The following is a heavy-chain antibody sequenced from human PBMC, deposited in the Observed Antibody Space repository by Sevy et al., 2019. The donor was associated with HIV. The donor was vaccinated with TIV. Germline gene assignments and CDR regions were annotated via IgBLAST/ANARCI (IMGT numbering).Heavy chain of an antibody. J-gene: IGHJ4*02. Sequence: GGSLRLSCIGSGFTFSSYWMNWVRQAPGKGLEWVATIKQDGSHRDSVDSVKGRFTISRDNGKNSLYLQMNSLRAEDTAVYYCARAGPLGDLDPFDHWGQGTLVTLSS. CDR3: ARAGPLGDLDPFDH. CDR2: IKQDGSHR. D-gene: IGHD4-17*01. CDR1: GFTFSSYW. V-gene: IGHV3-7*03.